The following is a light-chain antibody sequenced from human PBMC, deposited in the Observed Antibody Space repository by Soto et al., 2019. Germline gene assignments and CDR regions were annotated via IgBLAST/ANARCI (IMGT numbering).Light chain of an antibody. Sequence: DIVMTQSPDSLAVSLGERATINCKSSQSVLYTSNNKNYLAWYQQTPGQPPKLLIYWASTRDSGVPDRFSGSGSGTDFALTISSLQAEDVAVYYCQQYYSTPYTFGQGTKLAI. J-gene: IGKJ2*01. CDR1: QSVLYTSNNKNY. CDR3: QQYYSTPYT. CDR2: WAS. V-gene: IGKV4-1*01.